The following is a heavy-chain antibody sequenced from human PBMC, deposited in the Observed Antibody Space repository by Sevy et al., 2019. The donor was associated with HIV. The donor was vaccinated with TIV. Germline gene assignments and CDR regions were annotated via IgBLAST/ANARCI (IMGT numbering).Heavy chain of an antibody. J-gene: IGHJ6*02. D-gene: IGHD3-3*01. CDR1: EFTFSSYG. V-gene: IGHV3-33*01. Sequence: GGSLRLSCAASEFTFSSYGMHWVRQAPGKGLEWVAVIWYDGSNKYYADSVKGRFTISRDNSKNTLYLQMNSLRAEDTAVYYCARDGYDFWSGYTYYYYYGMDVWGQGTTVTVSS. CDR2: IWYDGSNK. CDR3: ARDGYDFWSGYTYYYYYGMDV.